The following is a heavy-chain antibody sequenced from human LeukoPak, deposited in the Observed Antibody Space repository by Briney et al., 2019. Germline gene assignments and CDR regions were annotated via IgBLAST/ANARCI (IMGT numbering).Heavy chain of an antibody. D-gene: IGHD2/OR15-2a*01. CDR1: GFTFSSYS. J-gene: IGHJ4*02. CDR2: ISSSSSTI. V-gene: IGHV3-48*04. CDR3: ARDLSEARGY. Sequence: SGGSLRFSCAASGFTFSSYSMNWVRQAPGKGLEWVSYISSSSSTIYYADSVKGRFTISRDNAKNSLYLQMNSLRAEDTAVYYCARDLSEARGYWGQGTLVTVSS.